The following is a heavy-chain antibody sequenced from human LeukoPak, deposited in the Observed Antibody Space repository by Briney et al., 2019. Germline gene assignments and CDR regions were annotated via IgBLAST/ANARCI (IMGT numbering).Heavy chain of an antibody. V-gene: IGHV1-69*13. J-gene: IGHJ3*02. CDR1: GGTFSSYV. CDR2: ITPGFGTA. Sequence: SVKVSCKASGGTFSSYVISWVRQAPGQGLEWMGGITPGFGTANYAQKFQGTVTITADVSATTVYMVLKSLRSEDTAVYYCAREPEPAITMVRGEVFDIWGQGTMVIVSS. D-gene: IGHD3-10*01. CDR3: AREPEPAITMVRGEVFDI.